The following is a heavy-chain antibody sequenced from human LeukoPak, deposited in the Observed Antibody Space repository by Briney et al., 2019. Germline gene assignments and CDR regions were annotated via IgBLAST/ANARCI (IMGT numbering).Heavy chain of an antibody. CDR2: IYYSGST. J-gene: IGHJ3*02. V-gene: IGHV4-30-4*01. CDR3: ASDMVRGVMVHAFDI. CDR1: GGSISSGGYY. D-gene: IGHD3-10*01. Sequence: SQTLSLTCTVSGGSISSGGYYWSWIHQPPGKGLEWIGYIYYSGSTYYNPSLKSRVTISVDTSKNQFSLKLSSVTAADTAVYYCASDMVRGVMVHAFDIWGQGTMVTVSS.